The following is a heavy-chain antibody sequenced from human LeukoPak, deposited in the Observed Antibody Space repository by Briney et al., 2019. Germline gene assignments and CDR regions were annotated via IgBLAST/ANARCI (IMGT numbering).Heavy chain of an antibody. Sequence: PGGSLRLSCAASGFTFSSYGMHWVRQAPGKGLEWVAFIRYDGSNKYYADSVKGRFTISRDNSKTTLYLQMNSLRAEDTAVYYCAKGGYYDSSGYYFVYWGQGTXVTVXS. D-gene: IGHD3-22*01. CDR3: AKGGYYDSSGYYFVY. V-gene: IGHV3-30*02. CDR1: GFTFSSYG. CDR2: IRYDGSNK. J-gene: IGHJ4*02.